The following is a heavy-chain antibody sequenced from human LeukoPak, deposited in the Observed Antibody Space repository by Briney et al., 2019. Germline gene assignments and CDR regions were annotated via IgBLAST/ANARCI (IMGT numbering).Heavy chain of an antibody. Sequence: SETLSLTCAVPGGSISSSNWWSWVRQPPGKGLEWIGEIYHSGSTNYNPSLKSRVTISVDKSKNQFSLKLSSVTAADTAVYYCARWSNDYGDYYFDYWGQGTLVTVSS. V-gene: IGHV4-4*02. CDR3: ARWSNDYGDYYFDY. J-gene: IGHJ4*02. CDR1: GGSISSSNW. D-gene: IGHD4-17*01. CDR2: IYHSGST.